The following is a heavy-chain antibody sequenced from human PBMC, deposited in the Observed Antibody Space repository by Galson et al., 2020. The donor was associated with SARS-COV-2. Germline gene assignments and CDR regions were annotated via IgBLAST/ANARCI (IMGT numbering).Heavy chain of an antibody. V-gene: IGHV3-11*01. CDR2: ISGSGSTI. J-gene: IGHJ6*02. CDR1: GFTFSDYY. Sequence: GESLKISCAAFGFTFSDYYMSWIRQAPGKGLEWVSYISGSGSTIYYADSVKGRFTISRDNAKNSLYLQLNSLRAEDTAMYYCAREGPSRVSDVWGQGTTVTVSS. D-gene: IGHD6-13*01. CDR3: AREGPSRVSDV.